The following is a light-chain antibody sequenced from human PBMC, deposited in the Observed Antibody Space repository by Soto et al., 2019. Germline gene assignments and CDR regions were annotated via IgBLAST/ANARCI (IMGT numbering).Light chain of an antibody. CDR2: SVS. CDR1: SSEIGTYDH. Sequence: QSVLTQPASVSGSPGQSITISCSGTSSEIGTYDHVAWFQPFPGKTPKLVIYSVSDRPSGVPYRFSGSKSGNTASLTISRLQADDEADYYCISYTVSRSDGLGTGTKVTDL. CDR3: ISYTVSRSDG. J-gene: IGLJ1*01. V-gene: IGLV2-14*01.